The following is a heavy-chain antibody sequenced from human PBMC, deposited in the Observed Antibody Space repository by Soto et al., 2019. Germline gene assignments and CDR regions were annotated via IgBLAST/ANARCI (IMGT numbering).Heavy chain of an antibody. V-gene: IGHV3-23*01. CDR3: ANWPEGSYVLFAP. D-gene: IGHD3-10*02. CDR1: GFTFINYA. J-gene: IGHJ5*02. CDR2: ISASGFAT. Sequence: GGSLRLSCAASGFTFINYAMSWVRQAPGERLEWVSAISASGFATYYADSVRGRFTISRDNSQNTLYLQMNSLRAEDTAVYYCANWPEGSYVLFAPWGQGTLVTVSS.